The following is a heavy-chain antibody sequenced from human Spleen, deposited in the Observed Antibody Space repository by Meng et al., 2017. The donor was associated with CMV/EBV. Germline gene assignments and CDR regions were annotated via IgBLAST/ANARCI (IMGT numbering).Heavy chain of an antibody. CDR3: ARYGTTYYSDASGYNLYYSDH. CDR1: GYTFNGYL. V-gene: IGHV1-2*02. D-gene: IGHD3-22*01. CDR2: INPSSGGT. Sequence: ASVKVSCKASGYTFNGYLVHWVRQAPGQGLEWMGWINPSSGGTHYAQKFQGSVTMTRDTSISTAYLELSNLRSEDTAVYYCARYGTTYYSDASGYNLYYSDHWGQGTLVTVSS. J-gene: IGHJ4*02.